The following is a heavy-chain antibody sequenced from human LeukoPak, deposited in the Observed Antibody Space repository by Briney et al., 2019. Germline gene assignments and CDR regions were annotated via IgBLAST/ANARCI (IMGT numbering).Heavy chain of an antibody. CDR1: GYTFTGYY. V-gene: IGHV1-2*04. J-gene: IGHJ4*02. CDR3: ARELGDNKYYFDY. CDR2: INPNSGGT. Sequence: ASVKVSCKASGYTFTGYYMHWVRQAPGQGLEWMGWINPNSGGTNYAQKFQGWVTMTRDTSISTAYMELSRLRSDDTAVYYCARELGDNKYYFDYWSQGTLVIVSS. D-gene: IGHD3-10*01.